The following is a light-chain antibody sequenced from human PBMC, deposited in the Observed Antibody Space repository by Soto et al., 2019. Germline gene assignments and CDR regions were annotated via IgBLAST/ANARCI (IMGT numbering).Light chain of an antibody. J-gene: IGLJ2*01. CDR2: EVS. CDR3: SSYTSSSTVV. V-gene: IGLV2-14*01. Sequence: QSVLTQPASVSGSPGQSITISCTGTSSDVGGYNYVSWYQQHPGKAPKLMIYEVSNRPSGVSNSFSGSKSGNTASLTISGLQAEDEADYYCSSYTSSSTVVFGGGTKVTVL. CDR1: SSDVGGYNY.